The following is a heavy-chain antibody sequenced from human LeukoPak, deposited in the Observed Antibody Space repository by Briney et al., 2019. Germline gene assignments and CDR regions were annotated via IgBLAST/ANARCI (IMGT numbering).Heavy chain of an antibody. D-gene: IGHD4-17*01. CDR2: ISYDGSNK. V-gene: IGHV3-30-3*01. J-gene: IGHJ4*02. CDR1: GFTFSSYA. CDR3: ARTSYGDFQYYFDY. Sequence: GGSLRLSCAASGFTFSSYATHWVRQAPGKGLEWVAVISYDGSNKYYADSVKGRFTISRDNSKNTLYLQMNSLRAEDTAVYYCARTSYGDFQYYFDYWGQGTLVTVSS.